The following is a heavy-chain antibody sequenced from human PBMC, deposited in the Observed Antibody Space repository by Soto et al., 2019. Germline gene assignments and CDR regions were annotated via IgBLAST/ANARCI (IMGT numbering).Heavy chain of an antibody. V-gene: IGHV1-69*01. CDR1: GGTFSTYA. Sequence: QVQLEQSGGEVKQPGSSVRVSCKTSGGTFSTYAINWVRQAPGQGLEWMGAIIPLFGTADYSQKFQGRVTITAGESMSSAYMELSRLTCGHTAVYFCAIPKGTYISGYYYVDFWCQGPRVTVPS. J-gene: IGHJ4*02. D-gene: IGHD6-19*01. CDR3: AIPKGTYISGYYYVDF. CDR2: IIPLFGTA.